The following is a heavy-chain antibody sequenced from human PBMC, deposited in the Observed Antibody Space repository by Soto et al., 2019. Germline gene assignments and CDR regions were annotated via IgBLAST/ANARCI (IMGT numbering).Heavy chain of an antibody. V-gene: IGHV5-51*01. J-gene: IGHJ6*02. CDR3: ARSIQVNYYYHGMDV. CDR1: GYSFTTYW. CDR2: IYPGDSDT. D-gene: IGHD5-18*01. Sequence: PGESLKISCKGSGYSFTTYWIGWVRQMPGKGLEWMGIIYPGDSDTRYSPSFQGQVAISADKSISTAYLQWASLKASDSAMYYCARSIQVNYYYHGMDVWGQGTTVTVSS.